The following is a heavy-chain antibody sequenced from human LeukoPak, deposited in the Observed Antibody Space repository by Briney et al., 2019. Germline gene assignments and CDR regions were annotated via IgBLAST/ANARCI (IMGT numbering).Heavy chain of an antibody. J-gene: IGHJ6*02. CDR3: AIMGTHYYYGMDV. V-gene: IGHV3-23*01. CDR2: ISGSGGST. D-gene: IGHD7-27*01. CDR1: GFTFSSYS. Sequence: RSGGSLRLSCAASGFTFSSYSMNWVRQAPGKGLEWVSAISGSGGSTYYADSVKGRFTISRDNSKNTLYLQMNSLRAEDTAVYYCAIMGTHYYYGMDVWGQGTMVTVSS.